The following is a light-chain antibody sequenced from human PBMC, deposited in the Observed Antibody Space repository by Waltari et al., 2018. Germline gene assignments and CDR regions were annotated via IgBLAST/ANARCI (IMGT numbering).Light chain of an antibody. V-gene: IGLV2-8*01. CDR1: SSDVGGYNY. CDR2: DVT. CDR3: SSYAGSAYV. Sequence: QSALTQPPSASGSPGQSVTISCTGTSSDVGGYNYVSWYQQYPGKAPKLMIYDVTERPLGVPDRLAGCKSGSTASLTVSGLQAEDESDYYCSSYAGSAYVFGTGTKVTVL. J-gene: IGLJ1*01.